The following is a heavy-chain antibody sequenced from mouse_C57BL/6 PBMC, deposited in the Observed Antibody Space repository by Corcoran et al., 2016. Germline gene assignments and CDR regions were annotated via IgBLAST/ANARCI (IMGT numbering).Heavy chain of an antibody. CDR1: GYTFTDYY. Sequence: EVQLQQSGPELVKPGASVKISCKASGYTFTDYYMNWVKQSHGKSLEWIGDINPKNGGTSYNQKFKGKATLTVDKSSSTAYMELRSLTSEDSAVYYCGEYYYGSSWGFDVWGTGTTVTVSS. CDR3: GEYYYGSSWGFDV. CDR2: INPKNGGT. J-gene: IGHJ1*03. V-gene: IGHV1-26*01. D-gene: IGHD1-1*01.